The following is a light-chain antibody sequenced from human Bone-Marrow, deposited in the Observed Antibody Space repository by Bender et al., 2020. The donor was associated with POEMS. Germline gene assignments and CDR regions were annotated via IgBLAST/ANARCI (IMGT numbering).Light chain of an antibody. CDR3: QSADISTYPYVV. Sequence: SSVLTQPPSVSVAPGQTARITCMEGDIGGKTVVWYQQRPGRAPVLVLYDDRVRPSGIPERFSGSTSGTTVTLTISGVQAEDEADYYCQSADISTYPYVVFGGGTTLTVL. J-gene: IGLJ2*01. V-gene: IGLV3-25*03. CDR2: DDR. CDR1: DIGGKT.